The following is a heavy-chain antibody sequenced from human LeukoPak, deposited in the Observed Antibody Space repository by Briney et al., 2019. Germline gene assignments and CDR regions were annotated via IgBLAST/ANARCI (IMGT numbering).Heavy chain of an antibody. CDR3: VRGSCTSTRCTYGLGDFDI. J-gene: IGHJ3*02. V-gene: IGHV5-51*01. Sequence: GESLKLSCQASGYNFTNYWIGWVRQMPGKGLEWMGIMYPGDSDTRYSPSFQGQVTISADKSINTAYLQWSSLKASDTAMYYCVRGSCTSTRCTYGLGDFDIWGQGTMVTVSS. CDR2: MYPGDSDT. CDR1: GYNFTNYW. D-gene: IGHD2-2*01.